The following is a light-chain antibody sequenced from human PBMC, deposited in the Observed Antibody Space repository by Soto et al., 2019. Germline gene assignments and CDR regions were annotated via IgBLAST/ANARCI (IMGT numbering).Light chain of an antibody. Sequence: DVQLTQSPSSLSASVGDSVTITCRASRNINRYLNWYQQKAGQAPRLLIYAACDLPSGVSSRFSGSGSGTDFSLTIARLEPDDVATYFCQQTFGPPRTFGQGTKVDIK. J-gene: IGKJ2*01. CDR3: QQTFGPPRT. CDR1: RNINRY. CDR2: AAC. V-gene: IGKV1-39*01.